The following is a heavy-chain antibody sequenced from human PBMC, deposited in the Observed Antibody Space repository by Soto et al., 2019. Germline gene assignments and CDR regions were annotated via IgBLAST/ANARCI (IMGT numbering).Heavy chain of an antibody. CDR1: GYTFTAYY. CDR2: INPKFGDT. J-gene: IGHJ6*02. Sequence: QVQLVQSGAEVKEPGDSVRVSCEASGYTFTAYYIHWVRQAPGHGLEWMGWINPKFGDTTYAQDFQGRVSMTRDMSISTVYMELSSLTSDDTAIYYCARNMDYYYGRGSGNGHGVWGQGTTVTVFS. CDR3: ARNMDYYYGRGSGNGHGV. D-gene: IGHD3-10*02. V-gene: IGHV1-2*02.